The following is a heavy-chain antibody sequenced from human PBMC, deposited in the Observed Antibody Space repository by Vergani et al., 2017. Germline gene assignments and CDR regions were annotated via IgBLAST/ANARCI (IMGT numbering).Heavy chain of an antibody. CDR1: GGSFSGYY. V-gene: IGHV4-34*01. CDR3: ARGVGYYDFWSGSIKRDXFDY. CDR2: INHSGST. Sequence: QVQLQQWGAGLLKPSETLSLTCAVYGGSFSGYYWSWIRQPPGKGLEWIGEINHSGSTNYNPSRKSRVTISVDTSKNQFSLKLSSVTAADTAVYYGARGVGYYDFWSGSIKRDXFDYWGQGTLVTVSS. J-gene: IGHJ4*02. D-gene: IGHD3-3*01.